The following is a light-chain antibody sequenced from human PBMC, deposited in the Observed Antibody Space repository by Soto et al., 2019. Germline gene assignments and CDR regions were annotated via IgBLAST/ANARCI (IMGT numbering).Light chain of an antibody. CDR2: DAS. CDR3: QQYDNLSYT. Sequence: DLQMTQSPSSLSASVGDRVTITCQASQDISNYLNWYQQKPGKAPKLLIYDASNLETGVPSRFSGSGAGTDFTLKISSLQPEDIATYYCQQYDNLSYTFGQGTKLEIK. V-gene: IGKV1-33*01. J-gene: IGKJ2*01. CDR1: QDISNY.